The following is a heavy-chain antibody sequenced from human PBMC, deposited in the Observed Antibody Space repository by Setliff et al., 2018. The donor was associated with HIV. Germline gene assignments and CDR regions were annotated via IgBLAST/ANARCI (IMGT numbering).Heavy chain of an antibody. J-gene: IGHJ4*02. V-gene: IGHV3-53*01. Sequence: GESLRLACAASGVSVSFSFMSWVRQAPGKGLEWVSIIYSGGTTYYADSVKGRFTISRDSSKNTLYLQMNSLRPDDTAVYYCARGASGEYYFYYWGQGTPVTSPQ. CDR2: IYSGGTT. CDR1: GVSVSFSF. CDR3: ARGASGEYYFYY. D-gene: IGHD3-10*01.